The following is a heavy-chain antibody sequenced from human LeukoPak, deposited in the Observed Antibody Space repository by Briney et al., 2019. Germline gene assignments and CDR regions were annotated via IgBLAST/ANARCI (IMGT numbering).Heavy chain of an antibody. CDR2: IGGSGNNR. J-gene: IGHJ4*02. V-gene: IGHV3-23*01. Sequence: GGSLRLSCAASGFTFSSYAMSWVRQAPGKGLEWVSGIGGSGNNRYYANSVRGRFTISRDNSKNTLFLQMNTLRADDTAVYFCAKSLLTRPLFFDYWGRGTLVTVSA. D-gene: IGHD1-14*01. CDR1: GFTFSSYA. CDR3: AKSLLTRPLFFDY.